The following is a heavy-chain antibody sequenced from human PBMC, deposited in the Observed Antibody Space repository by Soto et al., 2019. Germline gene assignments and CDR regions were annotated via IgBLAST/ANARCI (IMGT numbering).Heavy chain of an antibody. Sequence: LSLTCTVSGGSISNGDYYWSWIRQPPGKGLEWIGYIYYSGSTYYNPSLKSRVTISVDTSKNQFSLKLSSVTAADTAVYYCARGDLMVRGVISYYGMDVWGQGTTVTVSS. J-gene: IGHJ6*02. CDR1: GGSISNGDYY. V-gene: IGHV4-30-4*01. D-gene: IGHD3-10*01. CDR2: IYYSGST. CDR3: ARGDLMVRGVISYYGMDV.